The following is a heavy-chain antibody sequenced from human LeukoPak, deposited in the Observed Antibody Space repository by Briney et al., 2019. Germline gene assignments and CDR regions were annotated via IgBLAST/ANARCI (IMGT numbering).Heavy chain of an antibody. Sequence: SETLSLTCAVSGGSVSHSNWWTWVRQSPGKGLEWIGYIYYSGSTYYNPSLKSRVTISVDTSKNQFSLKLSSVTAADTAVYYCARGRRTTVTKSGRQYYYYYGMDVWGQGTTVTVSS. V-gene: IGHV4-4*02. D-gene: IGHD4-17*01. CDR1: GGSVSHSNW. CDR3: ARGRRTTVTKSGRQYYYYYGMDV. J-gene: IGHJ6*02. CDR2: IYYSGST.